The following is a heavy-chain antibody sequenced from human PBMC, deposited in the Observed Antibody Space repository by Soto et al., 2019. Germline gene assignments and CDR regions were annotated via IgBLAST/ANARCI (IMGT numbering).Heavy chain of an antibody. D-gene: IGHD3-22*01. Sequence: SETLSLTCAVSGGSISSGGYSWSWIRQPPGKGLEGIGYIYHSGSIYYNPSLKSRVTISVDRSKNQFSLKLSSVTAADTAVYYCARARYYYDSSGFYAYYFDYWGLGTLVTVSS. CDR1: GGSISSGGYS. CDR2: IYHSGSI. J-gene: IGHJ4*02. CDR3: ARARYYYDSSGFYAYYFDY. V-gene: IGHV4-30-2*01.